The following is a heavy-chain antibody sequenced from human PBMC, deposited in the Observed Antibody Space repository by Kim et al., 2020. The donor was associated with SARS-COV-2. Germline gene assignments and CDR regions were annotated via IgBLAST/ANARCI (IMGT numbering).Heavy chain of an antibody. J-gene: IGHJ6*01. Sequence: GGSLRPSCVASEFSFSDYYMSWVRQAPGKGLEWLSHISGSSNTIVYADSAKGRFTISRDNAKNSLHLQMNSLRADDTAVYYCARGVQGSDGMDVWGQGTT. CDR2: ISGSSNTI. CDR1: EFSFSDYY. CDR3: ARGVQGSDGMDV. V-gene: IGHV3-11*01.